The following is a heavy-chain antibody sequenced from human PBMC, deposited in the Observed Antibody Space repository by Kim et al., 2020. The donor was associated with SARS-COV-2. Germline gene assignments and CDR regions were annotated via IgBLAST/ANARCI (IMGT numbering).Heavy chain of an antibody. V-gene: IGHV3-21*01. D-gene: IGHD2-21*01. Sequence: GGSLRLSCAASGFTFSSYSMNWVRQAPGKGLEWVSSISSSSSYIYYADSVKGRFTISRDNAKNSLYLQMNSLRAEDTAVYYCARGAYCGGDCYPGWFDPWGQGTLVTVSS. J-gene: IGHJ5*02. CDR3: ARGAYCGGDCYPGWFDP. CDR1: GFTFSSYS. CDR2: ISSSSSYI.